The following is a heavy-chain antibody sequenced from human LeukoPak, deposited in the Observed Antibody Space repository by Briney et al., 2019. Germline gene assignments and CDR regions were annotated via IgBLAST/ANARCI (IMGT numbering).Heavy chain of an antibody. V-gene: IGHV4-39*01. CDR3: ARRSGSYLGAFDI. Sequence: SETLSLTCTVSGGSISSSSYYWGWIRQPPGKGLGWIGSIYYSGSTYYNPSLKSRVTISVDTSKNQFSLKLSSVTSADTAVYYCARRSGSYLGAFDIWGQGTMVTVSS. CDR1: GGSISSSSYY. J-gene: IGHJ3*02. D-gene: IGHD1-26*01. CDR2: IYYSGST.